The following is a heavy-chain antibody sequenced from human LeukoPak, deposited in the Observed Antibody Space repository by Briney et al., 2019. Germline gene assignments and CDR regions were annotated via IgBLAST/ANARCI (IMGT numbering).Heavy chain of an antibody. D-gene: IGHD3-3*01. CDR1: GSTFSSYG. V-gene: IGHV3-33*01. CDR3: QSGFGAFDI. Sequence: GGSLRLSCAASGSTFSSYGMHWVRQAPGKGLEWVAVIWYDGSNKYYADSVKGRFTISRDNSKNTLYLQMNSLRAEDTAVYYCQSGFGAFDIWGQGTMVTVSS. J-gene: IGHJ3*02. CDR2: IWYDGSNK.